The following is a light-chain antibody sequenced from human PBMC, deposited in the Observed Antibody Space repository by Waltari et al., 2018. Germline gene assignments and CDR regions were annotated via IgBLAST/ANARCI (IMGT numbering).Light chain of an antibody. CDR2: QDT. Sequence: SSELSQPPSISVSPGQTASIICSGDKLGYAYTSWYQQKPGQSPLLIIYQDTKRPSGIPERFSGSNSGNTATLTISGTQPLDEADYYCQAWNTFILFGGGTKLTVL. CDR1: KLGYAY. V-gene: IGLV3-1*01. CDR3: QAWNTFIL. J-gene: IGLJ2*01.